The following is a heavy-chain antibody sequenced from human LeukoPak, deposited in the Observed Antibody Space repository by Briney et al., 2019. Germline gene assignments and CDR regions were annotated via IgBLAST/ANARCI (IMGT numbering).Heavy chain of an antibody. J-gene: IGHJ4*02. CDR3: ARVSYYGSGSYYDY. Sequence: SETLSLTCTVSGYSISSGYYWGWIRQPPGKGLEWIGSIYHSGSTYYNPSLQSRVTISVDTSKNQFSLKLSSVTAADTAVYYCARVSYYGSGSYYDYWGQGTLVTVSS. CDR1: GYSISSGYY. D-gene: IGHD3-10*01. CDR2: IYHSGST. V-gene: IGHV4-38-2*02.